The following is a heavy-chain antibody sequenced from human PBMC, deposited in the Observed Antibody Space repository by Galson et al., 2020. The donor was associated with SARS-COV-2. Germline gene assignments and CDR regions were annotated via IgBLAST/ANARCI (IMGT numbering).Heavy chain of an antibody. J-gene: IGHJ5*02. D-gene: IGHD3-16*02. V-gene: IGHV3-23*01. CDR1: GFTFSSYA. Sequence: GGSLRLSCAASGFTFSSYAMSWVRQAPGKGLEWVSAISGSGGSTYYADSVKGRFTISRDNSKNTLYLQMNSLRAEDTAVYYCAKGRDYVWGSYRYDNWFDPWGQGTLVTVSS. CDR2: ISGSGGST. CDR3: AKGRDYVWGSYRYDNWFDP.